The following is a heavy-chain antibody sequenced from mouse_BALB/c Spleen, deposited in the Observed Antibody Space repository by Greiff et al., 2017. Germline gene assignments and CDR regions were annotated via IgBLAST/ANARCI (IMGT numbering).Heavy chain of an antibody. CDR1: GYSITSDYA. J-gene: IGHJ3*01. Sequence: EVQRVESGPGLVKPSQSLSLTCTVTGYSITSDYAWNWIRQFPGNKLEWMGYISYSGSTSYNPSLKSRISITRDTSKNQFFLQLNSVTTEDTATYYCASFYYGYWFAYWGQGTLVTVSA. CDR2: ISYSGST. D-gene: IGHD1-2*01. CDR3: ASFYYGYWFAY. V-gene: IGHV3-2*02.